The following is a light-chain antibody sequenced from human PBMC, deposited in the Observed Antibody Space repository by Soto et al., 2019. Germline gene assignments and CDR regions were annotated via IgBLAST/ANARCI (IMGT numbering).Light chain of an antibody. CDR3: QKLDSYPLT. V-gene: IGKV1-27*01. CDR2: SAS. Sequence: DIQMTQSPSSLSASVGDRVTITCRPSRGIGNALAWYQQKPGTVPKLLIHSASTLQSGVPSRFSGSGSGTEFTLTISSLQPEDFASYYCQKLDSYPLTFGQGTRLEIK. J-gene: IGKJ5*01. CDR1: RGIGNA.